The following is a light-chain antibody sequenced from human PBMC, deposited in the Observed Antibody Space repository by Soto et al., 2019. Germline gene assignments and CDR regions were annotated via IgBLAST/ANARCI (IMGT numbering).Light chain of an antibody. CDR1: QSVGTY. J-gene: IGKJ3*01. V-gene: IGKV3-11*01. CDR2: DAS. CDR3: QPRSNWPPVIT. Sequence: PGGRAALTCRASQSVGTYLAWYQQKPGQAPRLLIYDASNRASGIPARFSGSGSGTDFTLTISRLEPEDFAVYYCQPRSNWPPVITFGPGTKVEIK.